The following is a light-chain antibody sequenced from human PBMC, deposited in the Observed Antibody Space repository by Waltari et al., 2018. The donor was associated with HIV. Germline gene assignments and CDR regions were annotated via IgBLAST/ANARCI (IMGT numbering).Light chain of an antibody. CDR2: SNN. CDR1: SSNIGSNT. V-gene: IGLV1-44*01. J-gene: IGLJ2*01. CDR3: AAWDDSLNGHVV. Sequence: QSVLTQPPSASGTPGQRVTISCSGSSSNIGSNTVNWYQQLPGTDPKLLIYSNNRRPLGVPDRFSGAKSGTSASLAISGLQSEDEADYYCAAWDDSLNGHVVFGGGTKLTVL.